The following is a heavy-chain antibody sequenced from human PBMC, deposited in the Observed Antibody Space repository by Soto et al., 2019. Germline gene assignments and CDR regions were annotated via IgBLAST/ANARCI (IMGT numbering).Heavy chain of an antibody. CDR1: GGSFSGYY. J-gene: IGHJ4*02. V-gene: IGHV4-34*01. D-gene: IGHD6-13*01. CDR3: ARGRQQLVRFKGYYFDY. CDR2: INHSGST. Sequence: SETLSLTCAVYGGSFSGYYWSWIRQPPGKGLEWIGEINHSGSTNYNPSLKSRVTISVDTSKNQFSLKLSSVTAADTAVYYCARGRQQLVRFKGYYFDYWGQGTLVTVSS.